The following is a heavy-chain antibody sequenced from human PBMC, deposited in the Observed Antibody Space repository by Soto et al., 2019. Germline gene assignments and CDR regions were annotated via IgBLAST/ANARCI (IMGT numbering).Heavy chain of an antibody. D-gene: IGHD2-2*01. CDR1: GFTFSSYA. CDR3: ARGPSSLTRFDY. J-gene: IGHJ4*02. CDR2: ISYDGSNK. Sequence: GSLRLSCAASGFTFSSYAMHWVRQAPGRGLEWVAVISYDGSNKYYADSVKGRFTISRDNSKNTLYLQMNSLRAEDTAVYYCARGPSSLTRFDYWGQGTLVTVSS. V-gene: IGHV3-30-3*01.